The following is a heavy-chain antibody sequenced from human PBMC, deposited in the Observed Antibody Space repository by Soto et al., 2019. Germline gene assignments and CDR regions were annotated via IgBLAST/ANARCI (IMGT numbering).Heavy chain of an antibody. CDR2: VSRDGRNT. Sequence: VQLVESGGGVVQPGRSLRLSCAASGFTFSDYAMHWVRQAPGKGLEWVAVVSRDGRNTQYADSVKGRFPISRDISKNTVSLEMTSLRAEDTAVYYCATGGRQWLVTSDFNYWGQGALVTVSS. D-gene: IGHD6-19*01. CDR1: GFTFSDYA. V-gene: IGHV3-30*03. J-gene: IGHJ4*02. CDR3: ATGGRQWLVTSDFNY.